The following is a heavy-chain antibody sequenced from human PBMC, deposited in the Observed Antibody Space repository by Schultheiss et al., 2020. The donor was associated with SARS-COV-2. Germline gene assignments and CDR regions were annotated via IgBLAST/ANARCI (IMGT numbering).Heavy chain of an antibody. V-gene: IGHV4-39*07. CDR3: ARGSSSSWYYY. J-gene: IGHJ4*02. CDR2: IYYSGST. CDR1: GGSISSSSYY. Sequence: SETLSLTCTVSGGSISSSSYYWGWIRQPPGKGLEWIGSIYYSGSTNYNPSLKSRVTISVDTSKNQFSLKLSSVTAADTAVYYCARGSSSSWYYYWGQGTLVTVSS. D-gene: IGHD6-13*01.